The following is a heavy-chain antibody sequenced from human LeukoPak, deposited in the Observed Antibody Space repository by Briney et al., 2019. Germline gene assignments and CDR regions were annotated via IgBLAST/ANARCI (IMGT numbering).Heavy chain of an antibody. V-gene: IGHV5-51*01. CDR2: IYPGDSDT. CDR3: ARRYSGYETLDY. D-gene: IGHD5-12*01. J-gene: IGHJ4*02. CDR1: GYSFTSYW. Sequence: GEALQXSXKGSGYSFTSYWIGWGRQMPGKGVEWMGIIYPGDSDTRDSPSFQGEVTISADKSISTAYLQWSSLKASDTAMYYCARRYSGYETLDYWGQGTLVTVSS.